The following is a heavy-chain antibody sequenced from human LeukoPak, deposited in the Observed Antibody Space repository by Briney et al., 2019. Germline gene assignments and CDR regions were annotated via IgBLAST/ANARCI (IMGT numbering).Heavy chain of an antibody. Sequence: GGSLRLSCAASGFTFSSYAMSWVRQAPGKGLEWVAFISYDGNNKEYADSVKGRFTISRDNSKNTLFLQMSSLKTGDTAVYYCAKRALPYSDYTNFDFWGQGTLVTVSS. CDR2: ISYDGNNK. D-gene: IGHD4-11*01. J-gene: IGHJ4*02. CDR1: GFTFSSYA. V-gene: IGHV3-30*18. CDR3: AKRALPYSDYTNFDF.